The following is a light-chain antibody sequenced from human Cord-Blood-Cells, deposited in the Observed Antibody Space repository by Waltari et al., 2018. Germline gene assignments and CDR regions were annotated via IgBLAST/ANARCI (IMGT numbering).Light chain of an antibody. Sequence: EIVMTQSPATLSVSPGERATLSCRASQNVRSNVAWYQQKTGQAPRLLLYGASTRDTSITARLSGSGSGKEFTLTISSLQSEDFAVYYCQQYNNWPGTFGQETKVEIK. J-gene: IGKJ1*01. CDR2: GAS. CDR3: QQYNNWPGT. V-gene: IGKV3-15*01. CDR1: QNVRSN.